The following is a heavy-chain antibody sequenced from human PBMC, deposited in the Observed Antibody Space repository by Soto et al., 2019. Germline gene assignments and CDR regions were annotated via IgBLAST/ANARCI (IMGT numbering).Heavy chain of an antibody. CDR1: GYTFTSYY. J-gene: IGHJ4*02. V-gene: IGHV1-46*01. Sequence: ASVKVSCKASGYTFTSYYMHWVRQAPGQGLEWMGIINPSGGSTSYAQKFQGRVTMTRDTSTSTVYMELSSLRSEDTAVYYCARDDNYYDSSGYGYFDYWGQGTLVTV. D-gene: IGHD3-22*01. CDR3: ARDDNYYDSSGYGYFDY. CDR2: INPSGGST.